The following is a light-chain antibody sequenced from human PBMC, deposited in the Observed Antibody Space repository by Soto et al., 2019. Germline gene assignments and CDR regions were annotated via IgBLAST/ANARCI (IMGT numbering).Light chain of an antibody. CDR1: QSVSSN. CDR2: DAS. Sequence: EIVMTQSPATLSVSPGERATLSCRASQSVSSNLAWYQHKPGQAPRLLIYDASNRATGISTRFSGSGSGTDFTLTISSLEPEDFAVYYCQQRDKWPRTFGQGTKVDIK. CDR3: QQRDKWPRT. V-gene: IGKV3-11*01. J-gene: IGKJ1*01.